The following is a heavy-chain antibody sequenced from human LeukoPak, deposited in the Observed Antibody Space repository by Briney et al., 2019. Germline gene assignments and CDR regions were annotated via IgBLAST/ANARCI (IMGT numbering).Heavy chain of an antibody. V-gene: IGHV2-5*01. CDR1: GFSLSTRGVG. CDR2: IYWNDDK. Sequence: SGPTLVNPPQPLTLTSTFSGFSLSTRGVGVGWIRQPPGKALEWLALIYWNDDKRYSPSLKSRLTITKDTSKNQVVLTMTNMDPVDTATYYCAHRLSGHYDFWSGYYSGFLENWFDPWGQGTLVTVSS. J-gene: IGHJ5*02. D-gene: IGHD3-3*01. CDR3: AHRLSGHYDFWSGYYSGFLENWFDP.